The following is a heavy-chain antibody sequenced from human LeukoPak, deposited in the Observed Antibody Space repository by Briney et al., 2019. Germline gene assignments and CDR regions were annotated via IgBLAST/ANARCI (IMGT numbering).Heavy chain of an antibody. V-gene: IGHV4-34*01. CDR2: INHSGST. CDR3: ARVVASDYYYYYGMDV. Sequence: PSETLSLTCAVYGGSFSGYYWSWIRQPPGKGLEWIGEINHSGSTNYNPSLKSRVTISVDTSKNQFSLRLNSVTAADTAVYYCARVVASDYYYYYGMDVWGQGTTVTVSS. D-gene: IGHD2-15*01. J-gene: IGHJ6*02. CDR1: GGSFSGYY.